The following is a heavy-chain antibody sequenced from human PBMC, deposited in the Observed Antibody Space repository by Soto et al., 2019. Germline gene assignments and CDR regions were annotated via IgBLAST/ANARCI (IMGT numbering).Heavy chain of an antibody. CDR3: ARHSPTYYYDSSGVAGAFDI. Sequence: LKISFKGSGYSFDSYWIGWVRRMPGKGLEWMGIIYPGDSDTRYSPSFQGQVTISADKSISTAYLQWSSLKASDTAMYYCARHSPTYYYDSSGVAGAFDIWGQGTMVTVSS. V-gene: IGHV5-51*01. D-gene: IGHD3-22*01. J-gene: IGHJ3*02. CDR2: IYPGDSDT. CDR1: GYSFDSYW.